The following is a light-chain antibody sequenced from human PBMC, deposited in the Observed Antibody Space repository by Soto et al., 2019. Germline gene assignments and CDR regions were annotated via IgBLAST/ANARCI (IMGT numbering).Light chain of an antibody. J-gene: IGKJ1*01. CDR2: GAS. V-gene: IGKV1-39*01. Sequence: DIQMTQSPSSLSASMGDRVSITCLASQSIGTDLNWYEQKPGKAPKLLIYGASTLQGGVQSRFSGSVSGTEFTLTISSLQPVDLANYLSQQTYSTPWTFGQGTKVDI. CDR1: QSIGTD. CDR3: QQTYSTPWT.